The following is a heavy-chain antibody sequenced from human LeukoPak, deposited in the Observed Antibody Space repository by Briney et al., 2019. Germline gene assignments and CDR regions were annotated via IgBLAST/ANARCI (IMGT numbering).Heavy chain of an antibody. Sequence: ASVKVSCKASGYSFTTYGITWVRQAPGQGLEWMGWVSPYNGNTNYAQHLQGRVTMTTDTSTTTAYMELRSLRSDGTAIYYCAREWGHYYDAWGQGTMVTVSS. D-gene: IGHD3-22*01. CDR3: AREWGHYYDA. V-gene: IGHV1-18*01. CDR2: VSPYNGNT. CDR1: GYSFTTYG. J-gene: IGHJ3*01.